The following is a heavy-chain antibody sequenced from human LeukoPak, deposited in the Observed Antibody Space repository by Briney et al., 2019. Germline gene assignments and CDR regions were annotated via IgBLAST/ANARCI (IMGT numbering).Heavy chain of an antibody. CDR3: ARDLFMVRGTREPS. D-gene: IGHD3-10*01. CDR1: GYTFTGYY. CDR2: MNPNSGGT. J-gene: IGHJ4*02. V-gene: IGHV1-2*02. Sequence: ASVKVSCKASGYTFTGYYMHWVRQAPGQGLEWMGWMNPNSGGTNYAQKFQGRVTMTRDTSISTAYMELSRLRSDDTAVYYCARDLFMVRGTREPSWGQGTLVTVSS.